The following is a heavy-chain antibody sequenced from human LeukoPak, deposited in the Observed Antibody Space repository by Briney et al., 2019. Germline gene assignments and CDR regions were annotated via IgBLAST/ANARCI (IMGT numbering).Heavy chain of an antibody. Sequence: SETLSLTCAVYGGSFSGYYWSWIRQHPGKGLEWIGYIYYSGSTYYNPSLKSRVTISVDTSKNQFSLKLSSVTAADTAVYYCARSLQTLAFDYWGQGTWSPSPQ. CDR1: GGSFSGYY. V-gene: IGHV4-31*11. CDR3: ARSLQTLAFDY. J-gene: IGHJ4*02. CDR2: IYYSGST. D-gene: IGHD4-11*01.